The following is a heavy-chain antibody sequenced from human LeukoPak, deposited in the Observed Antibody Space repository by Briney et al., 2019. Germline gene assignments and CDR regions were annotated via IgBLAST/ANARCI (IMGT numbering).Heavy chain of an antibody. CDR2: ISGSGGST. V-gene: IGHV3-23*01. CDR1: GFTFSSYG. D-gene: IGHD2-15*01. J-gene: IGHJ4*02. Sequence: GGSLRLSCAASGFTFSSYGMSWVRQAPGKGLEWVSAISGSGGSTYYADSVKGRFTISRDNSKNTLYLQMNSLRAEDTAVYYCARDKGYCSGGSCGFDYWGQGTLVTVFS. CDR3: ARDKGYCSGGSCGFDY.